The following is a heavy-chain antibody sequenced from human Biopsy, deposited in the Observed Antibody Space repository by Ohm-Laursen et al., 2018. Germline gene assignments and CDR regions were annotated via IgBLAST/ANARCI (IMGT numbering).Heavy chain of an antibody. CDR1: GFTFDDNA. D-gene: IGHD3-10*01. J-gene: IGHJ6*02. Sequence: GSLRLSCAASGFTFDDNAMHWVRQAPGKGLEWVSSITSRTSSTYYADSVKGRVTISRDNANNSVSLQMNNLRVDDTAVYYCARWYGDLFYYYNGMDVWGQGTTVTVSS. V-gene: IGHV3-21*01. CDR3: ARWYGDLFYYYNGMDV. CDR2: ITSRTSST.